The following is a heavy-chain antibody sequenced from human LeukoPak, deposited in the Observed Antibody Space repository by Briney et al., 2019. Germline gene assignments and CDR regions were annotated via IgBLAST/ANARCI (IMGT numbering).Heavy chain of an antibody. J-gene: IGHJ6*03. V-gene: IGHV4-34*01. CDR1: GGSFSGYY. Sequence: PSETLSLTCAVYGGSFSGYYWSWMRQPPGKRREWIGGINHSGSTNYNPSLKSRVTISVDTPKNQFTLKLSSVTAADTAVYYCATGPAHLYYDFWSGENYYYYYMDVWGKGTTVTVSS. CDR2: INHSGST. D-gene: IGHD3-3*01. CDR3: ATGPAHLYYDFWSGENYYYYYMDV.